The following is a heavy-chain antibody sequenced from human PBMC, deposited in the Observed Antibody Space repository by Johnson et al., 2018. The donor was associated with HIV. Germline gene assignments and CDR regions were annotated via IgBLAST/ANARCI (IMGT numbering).Heavy chain of an antibody. CDR1: GFTFSSYA. J-gene: IGHJ3*02. Sequence: QMQLVESGGGLVQPGRSLRLSCAASGFTFSSYAMHWVRQAPGKGLEWVTVISQDGDNEYYADSVKGRFTVSRDHSKNTLNLKMNSLRPEDTGVYYCTRDWGEDGYTWGLGFDIWGPGTVVTVSS. CDR3: TRDWGEDGYTWGLGFDI. D-gene: IGHD5-24*01. V-gene: IGHV3-30-3*01. CDR2: ISQDGDNE.